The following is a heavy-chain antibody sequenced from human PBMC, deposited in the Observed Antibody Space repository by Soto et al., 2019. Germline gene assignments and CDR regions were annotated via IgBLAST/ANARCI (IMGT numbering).Heavy chain of an antibody. CDR1: GGSVTTGSYN. CDR2: IFFTGIT. Sequence: QVQLQESGPGLVRPSETLSLTCTVSGGSVTTGSYNWSWIRRPPGKGLEWIGNIFFTGITHYNPSLNNRVTMSVDTSKNQFSLTVTSVTAAATAVYYCARDGHGMDVW. CDR3: ARDGHGMDV. J-gene: IGHJ6*01. V-gene: IGHV4-61*01.